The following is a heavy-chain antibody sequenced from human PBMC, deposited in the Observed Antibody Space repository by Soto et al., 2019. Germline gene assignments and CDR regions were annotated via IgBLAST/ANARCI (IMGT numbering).Heavy chain of an antibody. D-gene: IGHD3-10*01. Sequence: ASVKVSCKASGYTFTSYYMHWVRQAPGQGLEWMGIINPSGGSTSYAQKFQGRVTMTRDTSTSTVYMELSSLRSEDTAVYYCARDLAVINRRQERPPHFDYCGQRSLVPVSS. V-gene: IGHV1-46*01. J-gene: IGHJ4*02. CDR2: INPSGGST. CDR1: GYTFTSYY. CDR3: ARDLAVINRRQERPPHFDY.